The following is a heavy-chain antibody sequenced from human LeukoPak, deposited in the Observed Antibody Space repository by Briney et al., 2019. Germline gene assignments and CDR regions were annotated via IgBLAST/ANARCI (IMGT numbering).Heavy chain of an antibody. D-gene: IGHD1-7*01. J-gene: IGHJ4*02. V-gene: IGHV6-1*01. Sequence: SQTLSLTCAISGDSVSINSATCNWIRQSPSRGLEWLGRAYYRSKWYNEYAVSVKSRITINSDTSKNQFSLQLNSVTPEDTAMYYCARENDWNYLREWGQGTLVTVSS. CDR1: GDSVSINSAT. CDR2: AYYRSKWYN. CDR3: ARENDWNYLRE.